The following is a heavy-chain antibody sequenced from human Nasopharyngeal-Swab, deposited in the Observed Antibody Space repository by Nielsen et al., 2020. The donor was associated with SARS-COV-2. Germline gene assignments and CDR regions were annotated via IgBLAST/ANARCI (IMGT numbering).Heavy chain of an antibody. CDR1: GFTFSSYS. D-gene: IGHD2-15*01. CDR3: ARPPGYCSGGSCYS. V-gene: IGHV3-21*01. CDR2: ISSGSSYI. Sequence: GESLKISCAASGFTFSSYSMNWVRQAPGKGLEWVSSISSGSSYIYYADSVKGRFTISRDNAKNSLYLQMNSLRAEDTAVYYCARPPGYCSGGSCYSWGQGTLVTVSS. J-gene: IGHJ4*02.